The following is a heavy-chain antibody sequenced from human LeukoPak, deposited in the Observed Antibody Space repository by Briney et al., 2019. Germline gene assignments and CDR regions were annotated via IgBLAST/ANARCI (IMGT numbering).Heavy chain of an antibody. J-gene: IGHJ3*02. CDR1: GFTFSSYG. CDR3: AKDISAYSESSGAFDI. D-gene: IGHD1-26*01. V-gene: IGHV3-30*02. CDR2: IRYDGSNK. Sequence: GGSLRLSCAASGFTFSSYGMHWVRQAPGKGLEWVAFIRYDGSNKYYADSVKGRFTISRDNSKNTLYLQMNSLRTEDTAVYYCAKDISAYSESSGAFDIWGQGTMVTVSS.